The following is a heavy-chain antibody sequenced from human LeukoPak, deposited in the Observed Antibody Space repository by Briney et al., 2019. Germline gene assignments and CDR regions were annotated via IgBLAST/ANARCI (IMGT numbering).Heavy chain of an antibody. V-gene: IGHV4-38-2*02. J-gene: IGHJ4*02. CDR2: IYHSGST. D-gene: IGHD6-19*01. Sequence: SETLSLTCTVSGYSISSGYYWGWIRQPPGKGLEWIGSIYHSGSTYYNPSLKSRVTISVDTSKNQFSLKLSSVTAADTAVYYCARVAYSGYGNGEDSSGWYLDYWGQGTLVTVSS. CDR1: GYSISSGYY. CDR3: ARVAYSGYGNGEDSSGWYLDY.